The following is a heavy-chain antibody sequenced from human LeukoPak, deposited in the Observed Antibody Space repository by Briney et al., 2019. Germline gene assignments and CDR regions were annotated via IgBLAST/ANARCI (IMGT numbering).Heavy chain of an antibody. CDR2: IYYSGST. CDR1: GGSISSGGYY. Sequence: TLSLTCTVSGGSISSGGYYWSWLRQHPGMGLEWIGYIYYSGSTYYNPSLKSRVTISVDTSENQFSLRLSSVTAADTAVYYCARDQYSSSWYQIDPWGQGTLVTVSS. V-gene: IGHV4-31*03. CDR3: ARDQYSSSWYQIDP. J-gene: IGHJ5*02. D-gene: IGHD6-13*01.